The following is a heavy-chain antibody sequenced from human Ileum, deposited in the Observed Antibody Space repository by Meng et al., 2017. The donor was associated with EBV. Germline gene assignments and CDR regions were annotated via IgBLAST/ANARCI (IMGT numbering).Heavy chain of an antibody. J-gene: IGHJ4*02. Sequence: GQLRESGPGLVKASGTLYLACGVSGDSMTNNNWWTWVRQPPGKGLEWIGEIYHSGSTNYNPSLQSRATISVDMSKKQFSLKLRSVTAADTAVYYCARTGVGLAFDYWGLGTLVTVSS. V-gene: IGHV4-4*02. CDR3: ARTGVGLAFDY. D-gene: IGHD2-8*01. CDR2: IYHSGST. CDR1: GDSMTNNNW.